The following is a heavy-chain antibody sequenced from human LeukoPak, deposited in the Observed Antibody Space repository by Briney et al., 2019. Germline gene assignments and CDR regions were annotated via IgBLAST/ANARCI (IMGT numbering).Heavy chain of an antibody. CDR3: AGRIAPAAHFDY. V-gene: IGHV4-4*09. Sequence: SETLSLTCKVSGDSISSYYRSWIRQPPGKGLGWIGYIYTSGSTNYNPSLKRRVTISVDTSKNQFSLKLSSVTASDTAVYYCAGRIAPAAHFDYWGPGTLVTVSS. J-gene: IGHJ4*02. CDR2: IYTSGST. D-gene: IGHD6-13*01. CDR1: GDSISSYY.